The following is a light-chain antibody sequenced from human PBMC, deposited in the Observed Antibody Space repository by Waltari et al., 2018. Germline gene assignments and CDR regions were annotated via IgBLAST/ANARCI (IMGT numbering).Light chain of an antibody. V-gene: IGKV4-1*01. Sequence: DIVMIQSPDSLDVSLGERATINCKSSQSIFYNSSNKDYLAWYQQKSGQPPKLLITWASTRESGVPDRFSGSGSGTDFTLTISSLQAEDVAVYYCQQYYSSPPWTFGQGTKVEIK. CDR3: QQYYSSPPWT. CDR1: QSIFYNSSNKDY. CDR2: WAS. J-gene: IGKJ1*01.